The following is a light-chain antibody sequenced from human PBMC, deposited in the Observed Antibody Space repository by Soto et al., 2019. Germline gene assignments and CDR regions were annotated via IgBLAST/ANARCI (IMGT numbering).Light chain of an antibody. CDR1: QSVSSY. J-gene: IGKJ5*01. CDR2: DAS. Sequence: EILLTQSPATLSLSPGERATLSCMASQSVSSYLAWYQQKPVQAPRLLIYDASNRATGIPARFSGSGSGTDFTLTISSLEPEDFAVYYCQQRSNWPSITFGQGTRLEI. CDR3: QQRSNWPSIT. V-gene: IGKV3-11*01.